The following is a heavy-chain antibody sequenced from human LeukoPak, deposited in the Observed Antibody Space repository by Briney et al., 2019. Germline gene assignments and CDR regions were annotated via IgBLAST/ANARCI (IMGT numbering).Heavy chain of an antibody. Sequence: ASVKVSCKASGGTFSSYAISWVRQAPGQGLEWMGWISAYNGNTNYAQKLQGRVTMTTDTSTSTAYMELRSLRSDDTAVYYCARAPLWSSPFHYMDVWGKGTTVTVSS. J-gene: IGHJ6*03. CDR3: ARAPLWSSPFHYMDV. V-gene: IGHV1-18*01. CDR1: GGTFSSYA. D-gene: IGHD3-3*01. CDR2: ISAYNGNT.